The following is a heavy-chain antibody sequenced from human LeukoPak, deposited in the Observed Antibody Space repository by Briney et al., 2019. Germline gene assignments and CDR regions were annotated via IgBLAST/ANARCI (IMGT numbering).Heavy chain of an antibody. J-gene: IGHJ6*03. D-gene: IGHD1-20*01. Sequence: SQTLSLTCTVSGGSISSSSYYWGWIRQPPGKGLEWIGSIYYSGSTYYNPSLKSRVTISVDTSKNQFSLKLSSVTAADTAVYYCARVITGTTNYYYYYYMDVWGKGTTVTVSS. CDR3: ARVITGTTNYYYYYYMDV. CDR2: IYYSGST. V-gene: IGHV4-39*07. CDR1: GGSISSSSYY.